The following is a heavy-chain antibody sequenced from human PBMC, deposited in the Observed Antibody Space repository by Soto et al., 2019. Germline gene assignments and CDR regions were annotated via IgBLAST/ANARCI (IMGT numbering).Heavy chain of an antibody. J-gene: IGHJ5*02. D-gene: IGHD6-13*01. CDR3: ARESQQLADGNWFDP. V-gene: IGHV1-69*04. CDR2: IIPILGIA. Sequence: ASVKVSCKASGGTFSSYTISWVRQAPGQGLEWMGRIIPILGIANCAQKFQGRVTITADKSTSTAYMELSSLRSEDTAVYYCARESQQLADGNWFDPWGQGTLVTVSS. CDR1: GGTFSSYT.